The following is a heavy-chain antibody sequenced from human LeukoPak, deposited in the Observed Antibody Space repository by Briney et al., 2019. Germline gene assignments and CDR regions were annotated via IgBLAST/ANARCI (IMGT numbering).Heavy chain of an antibody. J-gene: IGHJ4*02. V-gene: IGHV4-59*01. CDR3: ARIYNSSQWLAPGDY. D-gene: IGHD6-19*01. CDR1: DDSISNYY. Sequence: SSETLSLTCIVSDDSISNYYWSWIRQPPGKGLEWTGYIYYSGSTTYNPSLKSRVTMSVDTSKNQFSLRLRSVTAADTALYYCARIYNSSQWLAPGDYWGQGTLVTVSS. CDR2: IYYSGST.